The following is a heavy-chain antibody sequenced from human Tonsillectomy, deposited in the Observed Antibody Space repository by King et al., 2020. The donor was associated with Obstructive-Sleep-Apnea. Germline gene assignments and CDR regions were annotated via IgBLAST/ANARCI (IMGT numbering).Heavy chain of an antibody. J-gene: IGHJ4*02. CDR1: GFTFRNYA. Sequence: VQLVESGGGVVQPWRSLRLSCAASGFTFRNYAMHWVRQAPGKGLEWVAVISYDGSHKYYADSVKGRFTISRDNSKNTLYLQMNSLRAEDTAVYYCARDPSYNGRVNYFDYWGQGTLVTVSS. CDR3: ARDPSYNGRVNYFDY. D-gene: IGHD1-26*01. V-gene: IGHV3-30*04. CDR2: ISYDGSHK.